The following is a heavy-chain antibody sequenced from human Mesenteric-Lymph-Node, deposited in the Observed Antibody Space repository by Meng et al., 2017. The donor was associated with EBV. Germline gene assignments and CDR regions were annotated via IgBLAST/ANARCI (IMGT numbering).Heavy chain of an antibody. CDR2: INHRRDT. V-gene: IGHV4-34*01. D-gene: IGHD3-10*01. J-gene: IGHJ4*02. CDR1: VGSFSGFY. Sequence: AALLTPFETLSLYSAVSVGSFSGFYGSWIRQSPWKGLECIGEINHRRDTNYHPSLKSRVTISLDASKNQFSLKLTSVTAADTAVYYCGGGYISGVPDFDYWGQGTLVTVSS. CDR3: GGGYISGVPDFDY.